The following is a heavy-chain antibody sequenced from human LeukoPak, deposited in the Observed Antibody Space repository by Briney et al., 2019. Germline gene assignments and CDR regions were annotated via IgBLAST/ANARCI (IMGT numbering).Heavy chain of an antibody. Sequence: GGSLRLSRAASGFTFSSYAMSWVRQAPGKGLEWVSAISGSGGSTYYADSVKGRFTISRDNPKNTLYLQMNSLRAEDTAVYYCAKDGVWSFDIWGQGTMVTVSS. D-gene: IGHD2-8*01. J-gene: IGHJ3*02. CDR1: GFTFSSYA. V-gene: IGHV3-23*01. CDR3: AKDGVWSFDI. CDR2: ISGSGGST.